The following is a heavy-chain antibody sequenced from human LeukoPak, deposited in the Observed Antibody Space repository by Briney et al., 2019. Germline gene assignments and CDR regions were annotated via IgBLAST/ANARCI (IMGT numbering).Heavy chain of an antibody. Sequence: GRSLRLSCAASGFTFSSYGMHWVRQAPGTGLEWVAVIWYDGSKKYYADSVKGRFTISRDNSKNTLYLQMNSLRAEDTAVFCCARSIIVGGTTRDDAFDIWGQGTMVTVSS. CDR3: ARSIIVGGTTRDDAFDI. J-gene: IGHJ3*02. CDR2: IWYDGSKK. V-gene: IGHV3-33*01. D-gene: IGHD1-26*01. CDR1: GFTFSSYG.